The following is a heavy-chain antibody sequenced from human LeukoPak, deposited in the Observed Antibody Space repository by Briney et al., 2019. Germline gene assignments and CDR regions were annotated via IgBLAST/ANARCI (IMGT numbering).Heavy chain of an antibody. CDR1: GGSISGYY. J-gene: IGHJ4*02. Sequence: SETLSLTCTVSGGSISGYYWSWIRQPPGKGLEWIGYIYYSGSTNYNPSLKSRVTISVDTSKNQFSLKLSSVTAADTAVYYCARAKGDYVWGSYRYTDYFDYWGQGTLVTVSS. CDR2: IYYSGST. CDR3: ARAKGDYVWGSYRYTDYFDY. V-gene: IGHV4-59*12. D-gene: IGHD3-16*02.